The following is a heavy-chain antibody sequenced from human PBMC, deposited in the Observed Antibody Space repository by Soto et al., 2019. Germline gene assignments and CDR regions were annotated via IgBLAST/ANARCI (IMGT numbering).Heavy chain of an antibody. J-gene: IGHJ4*02. Sequence: EVQLLESGGGLVQPGGSLRLSCAASGFTFSSYAMSWVRQAPGKGLEWVSGIDGSCRNTYYADSVKGRFTISRDNSKNTLSVQMNGLRVEDTALYYCAKDGGSVCAGGTCYFPAPDYWGQGTLVTVSS. D-gene: IGHD2-15*01. V-gene: IGHV3-23*01. CDR3: AKDGGSVCAGGTCYFPAPDY. CDR1: GFTFSSYA. CDR2: IDGSCRNT.